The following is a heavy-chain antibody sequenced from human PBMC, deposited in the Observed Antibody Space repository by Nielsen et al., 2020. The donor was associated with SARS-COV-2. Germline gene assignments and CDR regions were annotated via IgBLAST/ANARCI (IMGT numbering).Heavy chain of an antibody. CDR2: INHGGST. D-gene: IGHD6-19*01. CDR1: GGSFSGYY. V-gene: IGHV4-34*01. J-gene: IGHJ5*02. CDR3: ARGHTGYSSALT. Sequence: SETLSLTCAVYGGSFSGYYWSWIRQPPGKGLEWIGEINHGGSTNYNPSLKSRVTISVDTSKNQFSLKLSSVTAADTAVYYCARGHTGYSSALTWGQGTLVTVSS.